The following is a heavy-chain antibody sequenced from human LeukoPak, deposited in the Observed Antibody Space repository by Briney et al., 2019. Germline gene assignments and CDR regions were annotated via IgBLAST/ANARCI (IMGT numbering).Heavy chain of an antibody. CDR2: ISGSGGST. CDR1: GFTFSSYA. V-gene: IGHV3-23*01. D-gene: IGHD5-18*01. J-gene: IGHJ6*03. CDR3: AKARDTANYYYYYMDV. Sequence: PGGSLRLSCAASGFTFSSYAMSWVRQAPGKGLEWVSAISGSGGSTYYADSVKGRFTISRDNSKNTLYLQMNSLRAEDTAVYYCAKARDTANYYYYYMDVWGKGTTVTVSS.